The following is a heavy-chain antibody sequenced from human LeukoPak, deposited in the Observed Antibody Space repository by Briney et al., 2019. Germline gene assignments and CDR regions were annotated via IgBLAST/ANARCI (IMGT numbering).Heavy chain of an antibody. V-gene: IGHV1-2*02. CDR3: AASVMVRGAIDAFDI. D-gene: IGHD3-10*01. J-gene: IGHJ3*02. CDR2: INPNSGGT. CDR1: GYTFTGYY. Sequence: GASVKVSCKASGYTFTGYYMHWVRQAPGQGLEWMGWINPNSGGTNYAQKFQGRVTMTRDTSISTAYMELSRLRSDDTAVYYCAASVMVRGAIDAFDIWGQGTMVTVSS.